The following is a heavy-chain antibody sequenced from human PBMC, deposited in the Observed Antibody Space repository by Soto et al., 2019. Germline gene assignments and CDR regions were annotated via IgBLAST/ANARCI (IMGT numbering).Heavy chain of an antibody. D-gene: IGHD3-16*01. CDR1: GGAINSYY. Sequence: PSETLSLTCTVSGGAINSYYWSWIRQSPGKGLEWIGYIYYSGDTTYNPSLKSRVAISADTSKNQFSLRLSSVTAADTAVYYCARERYDGSDRYFYNGIDVWGRGTTVTVSS. CDR3: ARERYDGSDRYFYNGIDV. V-gene: IGHV4-59*01. J-gene: IGHJ6*02. CDR2: IYYSGDT.